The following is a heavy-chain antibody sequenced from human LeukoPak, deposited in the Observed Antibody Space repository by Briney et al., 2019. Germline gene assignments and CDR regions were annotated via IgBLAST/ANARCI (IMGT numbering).Heavy chain of an antibody. CDR1: GFTFSSYW. V-gene: IGHV3-7*03. J-gene: IGHJ4*02. D-gene: IGHD5-18*01. CDR2: IKQDGSEK. CDR3: ARAVTSMDGY. Sequence: GGSLRLSCAASGFTFSSYWMSWVRQAPGKGLEWVANIKQDGSEKYYVDSVKGRFTISRDNAQKSVYLQMNSLTAEDTAVYYCARAVTSMDGYWGQGTLVTVSS.